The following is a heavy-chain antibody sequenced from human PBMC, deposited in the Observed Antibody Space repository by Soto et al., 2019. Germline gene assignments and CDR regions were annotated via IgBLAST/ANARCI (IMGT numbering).Heavy chain of an antibody. J-gene: IGHJ5*02. V-gene: IGHV4-59*01. D-gene: IGHD6-19*01. Sequence: SETLSLTLTVSGGSISSYYGIWIVQAPLKGLELIGYIYYSGSTNYNPSLKSRVTISVDTSKNQFSLKLSSVTAADTAVYYCARGSTGYSSGWYNWFEPWGQGTLVTVSS. CDR2: IYYSGST. CDR1: GGSISSYY. CDR3: ARGSTGYSSGWYNWFEP.